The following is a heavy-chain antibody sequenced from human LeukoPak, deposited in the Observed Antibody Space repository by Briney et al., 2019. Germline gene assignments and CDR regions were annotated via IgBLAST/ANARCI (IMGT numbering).Heavy chain of an antibody. V-gene: IGHV3-20*04. CDR1: GFTFDDYT. J-gene: IGHJ6*03. D-gene: IGHD6-6*01. Sequence: GGSLRLSCAASGFTFDDYTMSWVRQAPGKGLEWVSGINWNGGSTGYADSVKGRFTISRDNAKNSLYLQMNSLRAENTALYYCARGIAARPPEASPYYYYYYMDVWGKGTTVTVSS. CDR3: ARGIAARPPEASPYYYYYYMDV. CDR2: INWNGGST.